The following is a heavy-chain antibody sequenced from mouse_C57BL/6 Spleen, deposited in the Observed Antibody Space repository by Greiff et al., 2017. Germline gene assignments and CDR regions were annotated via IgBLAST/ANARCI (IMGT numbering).Heavy chain of an antibody. CDR3: ARASDGYWDVDV. Sequence: QVQLQQPGAELVKPGASVKLSCKASGYTFTSYWMHWVKQRPGQGLEWIGMIHPNSGSTNYNEKFKSKATLTVDKSSSTAYMQLSSLTSEDSAVYYCARASDGYWDVDVWGTGTTVTVSS. D-gene: IGHD2-3*01. J-gene: IGHJ1*03. CDR1: GYTFTSYW. CDR2: IHPNSGST. V-gene: IGHV1-64*01.